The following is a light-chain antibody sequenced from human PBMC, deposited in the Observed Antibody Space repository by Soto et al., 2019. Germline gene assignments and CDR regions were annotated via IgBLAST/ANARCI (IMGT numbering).Light chain of an antibody. CDR1: QSVGSN. J-gene: IGKJ5*01. Sequence: EIVMTQYPATLSVSPGEGATLSCRASQSVGSNLVWYHQRPGQAPRLLIYDASTRAPGIPARFSGSGSGTDFTLTISSLQSEDFAVYYCQQYINWPLTFGQGRLLEVK. V-gene: IGKV3-15*01. CDR3: QQYINWPLT. CDR2: DAS.